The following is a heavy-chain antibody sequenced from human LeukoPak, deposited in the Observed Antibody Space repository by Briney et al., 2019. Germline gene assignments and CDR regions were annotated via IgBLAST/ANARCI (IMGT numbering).Heavy chain of an antibody. J-gene: IGHJ3*02. V-gene: IGHV1-2*02. CDR2: INPNSGGT. CDR1: GYTFTSYG. CDR3: ATDLESREAFDI. Sequence: VASVTVSCKASGYTFTSYGISWVRQAPGQGLEWMGWINPNSGGTNYAQKFQGRVTMTRDTSISTAYMELSRLRSDDTAVYYCATDLESREAFDIWGQGTMVTVSS.